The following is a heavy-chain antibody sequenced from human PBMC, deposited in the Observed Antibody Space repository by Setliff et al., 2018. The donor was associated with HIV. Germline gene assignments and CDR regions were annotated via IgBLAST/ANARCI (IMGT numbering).Heavy chain of an antibody. CDR2: IYPGDSET. CDR1: GYRFTSYW. V-gene: IGHV5-51*01. Sequence: GESLKISCKGSGYRFTSYWIGWVRQMPGKGLEWMGIIYPGDSETRYSPSFQGQVTISVDKSISTAYLQWSSLKASDTAMYYCARQPTDTSGYNNWFDSWGQGTLVTVSS. CDR3: ARQPTDTSGYNNWFDS. D-gene: IGHD3-3*01. J-gene: IGHJ5*01.